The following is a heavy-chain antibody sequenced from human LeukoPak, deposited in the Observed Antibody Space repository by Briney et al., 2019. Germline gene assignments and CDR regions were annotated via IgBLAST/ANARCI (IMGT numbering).Heavy chain of an antibody. CDR1: GFTFSSYW. CDR3: ARDSHYYDSSGSDAFDI. V-gene: IGHV3-74*01. Sequence: GGSLRLSCAASGFTFSSYWMHWVRQAPGKGLVWVSRINSDGSSTSYADSVKGRFTISRDNAKNSLYLQMNSLRAEDTAVYYCARDSHYYDSSGSDAFDIWGQGTMVTVSS. J-gene: IGHJ3*02. CDR2: INSDGSST. D-gene: IGHD3-22*01.